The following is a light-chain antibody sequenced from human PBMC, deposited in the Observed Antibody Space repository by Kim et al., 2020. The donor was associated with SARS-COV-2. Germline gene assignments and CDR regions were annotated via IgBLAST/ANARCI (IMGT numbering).Light chain of an antibody. Sequence: LTQPASVSGSPGQSITISCTGTSSDVGSYNLVSWYQQHPGKAPKLMIYEVSKRPSGVSNRFSGSKSGNTASLTISGLQAEEEADYYCCSYAGSSTWVFGGGTQLTVL. CDR1: SSDVGSYNL. V-gene: IGLV2-23*02. J-gene: IGLJ3*02. CDR2: EVS. CDR3: CSYAGSSTWV.